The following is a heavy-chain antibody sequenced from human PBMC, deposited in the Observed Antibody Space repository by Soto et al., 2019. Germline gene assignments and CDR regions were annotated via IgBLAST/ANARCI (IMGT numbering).Heavy chain of an antibody. CDR1: GFTFSSYA. D-gene: IGHD6-13*01. CDR2: ISYDGSNK. V-gene: IGHV3-30-3*01. Sequence: QVQLVEAGGGVVQPGRSLRLSCEASGFTFSSYAVYWVRQAPGKGLEWVASISYDGSNKYYADSVKGRFTISRDNSKNTLYLQVSSLRAEDTAVYHCATDNFSYSTSRRYLRSWGQGTLVTVSS. CDR3: ATDNFSYSTSRRYLRS. J-gene: IGHJ5*02.